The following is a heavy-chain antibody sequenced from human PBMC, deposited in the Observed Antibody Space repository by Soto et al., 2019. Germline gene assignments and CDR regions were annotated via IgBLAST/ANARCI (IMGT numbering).Heavy chain of an antibody. V-gene: IGHV3-23*01. CDR3: AKDSPIPVAGTLAEYFQH. Sequence: EVQLLESGGGLVQPGGSLRLSCAASGFTFSSYAMSWVRQAPGKGLEWVSAISGSGGSTYYADSVKGRFTISRDNSKNTLYLQMNSLRXEDTAVYYCAKDSPIPVAGTLAEYFQHWGQGTLVTVSS. CDR1: GFTFSSYA. CDR2: ISGSGGST. D-gene: IGHD6-19*01. J-gene: IGHJ1*01.